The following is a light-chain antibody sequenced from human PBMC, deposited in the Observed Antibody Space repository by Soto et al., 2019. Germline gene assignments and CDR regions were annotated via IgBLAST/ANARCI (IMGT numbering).Light chain of an antibody. CDR3: CSYAGSYTFV. V-gene: IGLV2-11*01. CDR2: DVN. J-gene: IGLJ1*01. CDR1: SSDVGDYSY. Sequence: QPVLTQPRSVSGSPGQSVTISCTGTSSDVGDYSYVSWYQQHPGKGPKVMIYDVNKRPSGVPDRFSGSKSGNTASLTISGLQAEDDADYYCCSYAGSYTFVFGSGTKLTVL.